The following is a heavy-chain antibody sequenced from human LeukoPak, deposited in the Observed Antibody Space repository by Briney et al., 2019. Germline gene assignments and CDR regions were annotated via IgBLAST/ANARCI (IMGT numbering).Heavy chain of an antibody. Sequence: SETLPLTCAVYGGSFSGYYWSWIRQPPGKGLEWIGEINHSGSTIYNPSLKSRVTISVDTSKNQFSLKLSSVTAADTAVYYCARVTDSGSYYFDYWGQGTLVTVSS. V-gene: IGHV4-34*01. CDR2: INHSGST. D-gene: IGHD1-26*01. CDR3: ARVTDSGSYYFDY. J-gene: IGHJ4*02. CDR1: GGSFSGYY.